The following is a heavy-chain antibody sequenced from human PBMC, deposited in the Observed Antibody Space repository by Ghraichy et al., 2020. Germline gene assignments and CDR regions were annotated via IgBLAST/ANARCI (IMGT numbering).Heavy chain of an antibody. CDR2: IIPILGIA. D-gene: IGHD3-10*01. CDR3: ARVPHEGVSYYYYYYGMDV. V-gene: IGHV1-69*04. CDR1: GGTFSSYA. J-gene: IGHJ6*02. Sequence: SAKVSCKASGGTFSSYAISWVRQAPGQGLEWMGRIIPILGIANYAQKFQGRVTITADKSTSTAYMELSSLRSEDTAVYYCARVPHEGVSYYYYYYGMDVWGQGTTVTVSS.